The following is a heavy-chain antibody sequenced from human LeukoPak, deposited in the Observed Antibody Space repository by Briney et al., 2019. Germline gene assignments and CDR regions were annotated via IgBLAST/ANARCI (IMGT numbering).Heavy chain of an antibody. CDR1: GFTFSSYA. V-gene: IGHV3-15*04. Sequence: GGSLRLSCAASGFTFSSYAMSWVRQAPGKGLEWVGRIASKTDGGATDYAAPVKGRFTISRDDSKNTLYLQMNSLTTEDTAVYYCTPKGVWGQGTMVTVSS. CDR2: IASKTDGGAT. J-gene: IGHJ3*01. CDR3: TPKGV.